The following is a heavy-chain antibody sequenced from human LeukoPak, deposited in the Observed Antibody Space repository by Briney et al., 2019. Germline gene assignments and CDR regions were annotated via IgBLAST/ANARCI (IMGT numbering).Heavy chain of an antibody. CDR3: ARVNCSSTSCSQFARTFFDS. Sequence: GGSLRLSCAASGFTFSRYGMSWVRQAPGKGLEWVSAISGSGGSTYYADSVKGRFTISRDNSKNTLYLQMNSLRAEDTALYYCARVNCSSTSCSQFARTFFDSWGQGTLVTVSS. CDR1: GFTFSRYG. J-gene: IGHJ4*02. V-gene: IGHV3-23*01. D-gene: IGHD2-2*01. CDR2: ISGSGGST.